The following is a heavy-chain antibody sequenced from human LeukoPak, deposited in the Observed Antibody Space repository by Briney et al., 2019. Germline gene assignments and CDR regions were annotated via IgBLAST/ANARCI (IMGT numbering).Heavy chain of an antibody. Sequence: ASVKVSCKASGYTFTGYYMHWVRQAPGQGLEWMGWINPNSGGTNYAQKFQGRVTMTRDTSISTAYMELSRLRSDDTAAYYCARHPAGLTYYYDSSGYYLFDYWGQGTLVTVSS. D-gene: IGHD3-22*01. CDR2: INPNSGGT. V-gene: IGHV1-2*02. CDR3: ARHPAGLTYYYDSSGYYLFDY. CDR1: GYTFTGYY. J-gene: IGHJ4*02.